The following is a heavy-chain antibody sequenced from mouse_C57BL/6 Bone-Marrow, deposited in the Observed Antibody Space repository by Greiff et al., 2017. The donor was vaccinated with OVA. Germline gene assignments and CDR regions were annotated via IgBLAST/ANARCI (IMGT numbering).Heavy chain of an antibody. CDR2: IRSKSNNYAT. V-gene: IGHV10-1*01. CDR3: VRHVGMRGDY. CDR1: GFSFNTYA. J-gene: IGHJ4*01. Sequence: EVMLVESGGGLVQPKGSLKLSCAASGFSFNTYAMNWVRQAPGKGLEWVARIRSKSNNYATYYADSVKDRFTISRDDSESMLYLQMNNLKTEDTAMYYCVRHVGMRGDYWGQGTSVTVSS.